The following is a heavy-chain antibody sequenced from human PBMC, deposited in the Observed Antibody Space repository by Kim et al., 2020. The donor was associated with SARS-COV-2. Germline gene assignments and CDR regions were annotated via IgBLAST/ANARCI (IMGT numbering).Heavy chain of an antibody. D-gene: IGHD2-15*01. CDR1: GFTFSSYE. CDR2: ISSSGSTI. V-gene: IGHV3-48*03. Sequence: GGSLRLSCAASGFTFSSYEMNWVRQAPGKGLEWVSYISSSGSTIYYADSVKGRFTISRDNAKNSLYLQMNSLRAEDTAVYYCARTDKDGATYFQHWGQGTLVTVSS. CDR3: ARTDKDGATYFQH. J-gene: IGHJ1*01.